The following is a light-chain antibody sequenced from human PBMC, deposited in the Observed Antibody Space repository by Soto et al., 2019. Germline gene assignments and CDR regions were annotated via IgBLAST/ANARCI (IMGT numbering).Light chain of an antibody. J-gene: IGKJ4*01. CDR1: QSVSSN. CDR2: ATS. CDR3: QQYRNSPVT. V-gene: IGKV3-15*01. Sequence: EIVMTQSPATLSVSPGERASLSCRASQSVSSNLAWYQQKPGQTPRLLIYATSTRATGIPARFSGSGSGTEFTLTISSLQSEDFAVYYCQQYRNSPVTFGGGTKVEI.